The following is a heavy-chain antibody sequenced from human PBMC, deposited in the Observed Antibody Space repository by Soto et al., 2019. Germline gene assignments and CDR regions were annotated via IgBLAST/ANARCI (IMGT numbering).Heavy chain of an antibody. CDR2: IGAYNGNT. Sequence: ASVKVSCKASGYTFTSYGISWVRQAPGQGLEWMGWIGAYNGNTNYAQKLQGRVTMTTDTSTSTAYMELRSLRSDDTAVYYCARERYCSGGSCYPYYGMDVWGQGTTVTVSS. V-gene: IGHV1-18*01. CDR1: GYTFTSYG. CDR3: ARERYCSGGSCYPYYGMDV. D-gene: IGHD2-15*01. J-gene: IGHJ6*02.